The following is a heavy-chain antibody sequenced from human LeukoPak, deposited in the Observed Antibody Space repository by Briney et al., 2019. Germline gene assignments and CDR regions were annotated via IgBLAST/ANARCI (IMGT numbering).Heavy chain of an antibody. CDR1: GGSISSGDYY. D-gene: IGHD3-3*01. CDR2: IYYSGST. Sequence: PSETLSLTCTVSGGSISSGDYYWSWIRQPPGKGLGWIGYIYYSGSTYYNPSLKSRVTISVDTSKNQFSLKLSSVTAADTAVYYCARGGFLEWLSYYYYMDVWGKGTTVTVSS. J-gene: IGHJ6*03. CDR3: ARGGFLEWLSYYYYMDV. V-gene: IGHV4-30-4*08.